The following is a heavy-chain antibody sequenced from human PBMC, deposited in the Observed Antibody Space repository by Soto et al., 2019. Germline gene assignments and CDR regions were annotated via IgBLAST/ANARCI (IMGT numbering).Heavy chain of an antibody. CDR3: ARGGKDIVLMVYATNIYFDY. CDR1: GGSFSGYY. J-gene: IGHJ4*02. CDR2: INHSGST. V-gene: IGHV4-34*01. Sequence: SETLSLTCAVYGGSFSGYYWSWIRQPPGKGLEWIGEINHSGSTNYNPSLKSRVTISVDTSKNQFSLKLSSVTAADTAVYYCARGGKDIVLMVYATNIYFDYWGQGTLVT. D-gene: IGHD2-8*01.